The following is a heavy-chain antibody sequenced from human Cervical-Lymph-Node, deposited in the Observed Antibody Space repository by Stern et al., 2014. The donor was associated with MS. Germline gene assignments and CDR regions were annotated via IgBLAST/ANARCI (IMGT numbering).Heavy chain of an antibody. V-gene: IGHV3-13*01. CDR3: ARGNGYCSGGSCYSFDY. J-gene: IGHJ4*02. CDR1: GFTFSSYD. Sequence: MQLVQSGGGLVQPGGSLRLSCAASGFTFSSYDMHWVRQATGKGLEWVSAIGTAGDTYYPGSVKGRFTISRENAKNSLYLQMNSLRAGDTAVYYCARGNGYCSGGSCYSFDYWGQGTLVTVSS. CDR2: IGTAGDT. D-gene: IGHD2-15*01.